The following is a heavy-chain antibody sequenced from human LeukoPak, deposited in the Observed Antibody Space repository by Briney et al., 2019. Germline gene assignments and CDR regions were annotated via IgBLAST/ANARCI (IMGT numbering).Heavy chain of an antibody. CDR1: GYTLTELS. D-gene: IGHD3-10*01. CDR2: FDPEDGET. CDR3: ATARRGKPYYYGHAFDI. V-gene: IGHV1-24*01. Sequence: ASAKVSCKVSGYTLTELSMHWVRQAPGKGLEWMGGFDPEDGETIYAQKFQGRVTMTEDTSTDTAYMELSSLRSEDTAVYYCATARRGKPYYYGHAFDIWGQGTMVTVSS. J-gene: IGHJ3*02.